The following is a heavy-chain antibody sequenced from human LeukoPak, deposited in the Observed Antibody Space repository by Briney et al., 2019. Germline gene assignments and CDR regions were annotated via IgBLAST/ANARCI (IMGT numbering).Heavy chain of an antibody. D-gene: IGHD3-22*01. CDR2: IFYTGST. J-gene: IGHJ3*02. CDR3: ARESITMIVVVIKQAFDI. CDR1: GGSISNYY. V-gene: IGHV4-59*12. Sequence: SETLSFTCTVSGGSISNYYWSWIRQPPGKGLEWIAYIFYTGSTSYSPSLKSRVTISVDTSKNQFSLKLSSVTAADTAVYYCARESITMIVVVIKQAFDIWGQGTMVTVSS.